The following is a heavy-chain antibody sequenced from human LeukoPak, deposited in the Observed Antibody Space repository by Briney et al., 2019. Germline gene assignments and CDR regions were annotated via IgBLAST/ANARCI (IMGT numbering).Heavy chain of an antibody. J-gene: IGHJ6*02. CDR2: ISSSGSTI. D-gene: IGHD2-2*01. CDR1: GFTFSDYY. V-gene: IGHV3-11*01. CDR3: AREVGDIVVVPAAPIDYYGMDV. Sequence: PGGSLRLSCAASGFTFSDYYMSWIRQAPGKGLEWVSYISSSGSTIYYADSVKGRFTISRDNAKNSLYLQMNSLRAEDTAVYYCAREVGDIVVVPAAPIDYYGMDVWGQGTTVTVSS.